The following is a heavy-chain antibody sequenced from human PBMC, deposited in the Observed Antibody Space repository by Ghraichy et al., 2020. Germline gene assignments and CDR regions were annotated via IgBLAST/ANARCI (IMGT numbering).Heavy chain of an antibody. J-gene: IGHJ4*02. V-gene: IGHV4-59*01. CDR2: MYYSGSA. CDR3: ARYSYGLTSNFGY. Sequence: SETLSLTCNVSGGSISGYHWSWIRQAPGKGLECIAYMYYSGSANYNPSLKSRVTMSVDTSKNQFSLNLSSVTAADTAVYYCARYSYGLTSNFGYWGQGILVTVSS. D-gene: IGHD5-18*01. CDR1: GGSISGYH.